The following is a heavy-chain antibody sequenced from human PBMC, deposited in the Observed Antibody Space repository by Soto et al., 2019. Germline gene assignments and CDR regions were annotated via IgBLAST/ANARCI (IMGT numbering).Heavy chain of an antibody. Sequence: ASVKVSCKASGYTFTGYYMHWVRQAPGQGLEWMGWINPNSGGTNYAQKFQGWVTMTRDTSKNQVVLAMTNMDPVDTSTYYCARIPDRKYSSSYFDYWGQGTLVTVSS. CDR1: GYTFTGYY. V-gene: IGHV1-2*04. CDR2: INPNSGGT. CDR3: ARIPDRKYSSSYFDY. J-gene: IGHJ4*02. D-gene: IGHD6-13*01.